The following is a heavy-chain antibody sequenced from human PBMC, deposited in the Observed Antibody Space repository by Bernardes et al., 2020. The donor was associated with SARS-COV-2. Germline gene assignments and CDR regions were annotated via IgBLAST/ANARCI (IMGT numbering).Heavy chain of an antibody. CDR1: GYTLTELS. CDR3: STAFTVRPVHNCSSWTKYYYYDVMDV. V-gene: IGHV1-24*01. D-gene: IGHD6-13*01. Sequence: ASVKVSCKVSGYTLTELSMHWVRQAPGKGLEWMGGFDPEDGETIYAQKFQGRVTMTEETSTETAYMELGSLRSEDTAGYYCSTAFTVRPVHNCSSWTKYYYYDVMDVWGQGTTVTVSS. J-gene: IGHJ6*02. CDR2: FDPEDGET.